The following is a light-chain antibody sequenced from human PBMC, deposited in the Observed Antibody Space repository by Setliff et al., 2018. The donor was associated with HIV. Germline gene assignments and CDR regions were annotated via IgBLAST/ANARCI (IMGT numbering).Light chain of an antibody. Sequence: QSALTQPASVSGSPGQSITISCTGTSSDVGNYNYVSWYQQHPGKAPKLMIYEVSNRPSGISNRFSGSKSGNTASLTISGLQAEDEADYYCSSHGGSNDFYVFGTGTKVTVL. CDR3: SSHGGSNDFYV. J-gene: IGLJ1*01. CDR2: EVS. V-gene: IGLV2-14*01. CDR1: SSDVGNYNY.